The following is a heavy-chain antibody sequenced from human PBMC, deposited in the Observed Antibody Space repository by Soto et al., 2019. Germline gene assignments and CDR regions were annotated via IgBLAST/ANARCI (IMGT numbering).Heavy chain of an antibody. J-gene: IGHJ6*02. CDR1: GGTFSSYA. V-gene: IGHV1-69*06. D-gene: IGHD5-12*01. CDR2: IIPIFGTA. Sequence: RASVKVSCKASGGTFSSYAISWVRQAPGQGLEWMGGIIPIFGTANYAQKFQGRVTITADKSTSTAYMELSSLRSEDTAVYYCARASGGYNNPYYYYYYGMDVWGQGTTVTVSS. CDR3: ARASGGYNNPYYYYYYGMDV.